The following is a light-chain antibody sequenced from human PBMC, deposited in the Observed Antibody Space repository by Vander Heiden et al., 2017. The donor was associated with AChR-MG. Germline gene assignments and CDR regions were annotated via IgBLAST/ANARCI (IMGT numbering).Light chain of an antibody. CDR3: QSYDSSLRVV. J-gene: IGLJ2*01. Sequence: QSVLTQPPSVSGAPGQRVTISCTGSSSNIGAGYDVHWYQQLPGTAPKLLIYGNSNRPSGVPDRFSGSKSGTSASLAITALQAEDEADYYCQSYDSSLRVVFGGGAKLTVL. CDR2: GNS. CDR1: SSNIGAGYD. V-gene: IGLV1-40*01.